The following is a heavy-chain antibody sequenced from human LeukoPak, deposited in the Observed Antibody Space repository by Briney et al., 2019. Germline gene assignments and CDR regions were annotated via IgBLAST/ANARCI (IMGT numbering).Heavy chain of an antibody. V-gene: IGHV3-21*01. CDR1: GFTFSSYS. CDR3: ASLYYYDSSGPGGGY. CDR2: ISSSSSYI. J-gene: IGHJ4*02. Sequence: GGSLRLSCAASGFTFSSYSMNWVRQAPGKGLEWVSSISSSSSYIYYADSVKGRFTISRDNAKNSLYLQMNSLRAEDTAVYYCASLYYYDSSGPGGGYWGQGTLVTVSS. D-gene: IGHD3-22*01.